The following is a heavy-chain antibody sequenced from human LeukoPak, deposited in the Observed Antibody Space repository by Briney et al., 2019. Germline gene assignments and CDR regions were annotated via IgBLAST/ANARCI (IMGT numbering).Heavy chain of an antibody. CDR2: ISYDGSNK. J-gene: IGHJ4*02. V-gene: IGHV3-30*18. D-gene: IGHD3-22*01. CDR1: GFTFSSYG. CDR3: AKEGPYYDSSGSRPGIDY. Sequence: GGSLRLSCAASGFTFSSYGMHWVRQAPGKGLEWVAVISYDGSNKYYADSVKGRFTISRDNSKNTLYLQMNSLRAEDTAVYYCAKEGPYYDSSGSRPGIDYWGQGTLVTVSS.